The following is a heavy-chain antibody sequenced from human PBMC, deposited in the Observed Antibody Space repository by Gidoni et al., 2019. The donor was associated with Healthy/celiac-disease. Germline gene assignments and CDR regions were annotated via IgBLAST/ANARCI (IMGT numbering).Heavy chain of an antibody. J-gene: IGHJ6*02. Sequence: QVQLVESGGGVVQPGRSLRLSSAASGFTFSRYGMHWVRQAPGKGLEWVAVIWYDGSNKYYADSVKGRFTISRDNSKNTLYLQMNSLRAEDTAVYYCARDAYCGGDCYKSHYGMDVWGQGTTVTVSS. D-gene: IGHD2-21*01. CDR3: ARDAYCGGDCYKSHYGMDV. V-gene: IGHV3-33*01. CDR1: GFTFSRYG. CDR2: IWYDGSNK.